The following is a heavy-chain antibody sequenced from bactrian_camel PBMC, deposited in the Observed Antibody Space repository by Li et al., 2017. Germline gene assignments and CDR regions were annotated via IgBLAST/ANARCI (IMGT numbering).Heavy chain of an antibody. J-gene: IGHJ4*01. CDR1: GFTSTHRA. D-gene: IGHD5*01. Sequence: VQLVESGGGLVQPGGSLRLSCAHSGFTSTHRAMAWIRQAPGKGLEWVSSINTDGSSVYYPDGLKGRFTISRDNAKDTLYLQMNSLKPEDTAMYYCAADYGLGTSLVANEYNYWGQGTQVTVS. CDR2: INTDGSSV. CDR3: AADYGLGTSLVANEYNY. V-gene: IGHV3S35*01.